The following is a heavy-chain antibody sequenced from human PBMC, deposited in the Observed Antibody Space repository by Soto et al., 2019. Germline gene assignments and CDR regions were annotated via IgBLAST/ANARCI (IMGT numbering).Heavy chain of an antibody. J-gene: IGHJ3*02. Sequence: PGGSLRLSCVASGFTFSIYAMSWVRQAPGKGLEWVSALSASSDNTYYAASVKGRFTISRDNSMNALYLQMNSLRIEDTAVYYCAHPRGYGVFDAYDIWGQGTMVTVS. D-gene: IGHD4-17*01. CDR3: AHPRGYGVFDAYDI. CDR2: LSASSDNT. CDR1: GFTFSIYA. V-gene: IGHV3-23*01.